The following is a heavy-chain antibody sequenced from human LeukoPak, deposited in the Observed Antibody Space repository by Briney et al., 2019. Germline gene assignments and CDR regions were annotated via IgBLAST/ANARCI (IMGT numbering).Heavy chain of an antibody. CDR2: ISGSGGTT. V-gene: IGHV3-23*01. J-gene: IGHJ4*02. Sequence: GGSLRLSCAASGFTFSSYAMSWVRLAPGKGLEWVAGISGSGGTTFYADSVRGRFTFSRDNSKNTLYLQMNSLRAEDTAIYYCAKENYYDSSGYWFYWGQGTLVTVSS. D-gene: IGHD3-22*01. CDR3: AKENYYDSSGYWFY. CDR1: GFTFSSYA.